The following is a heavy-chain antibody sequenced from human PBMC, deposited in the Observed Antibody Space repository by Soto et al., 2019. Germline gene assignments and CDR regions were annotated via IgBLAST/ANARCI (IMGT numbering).Heavy chain of an antibody. V-gene: IGHV1-18*01. CDR3: ARGNGYDFWSGYYMGPHYYYYYGIDV. Sequence: ASVKVSCKASGYTFTSYGISWVRQAPGQGLEWMGWISAYNGNTNYAQKLQGRVTMTTDTSTSTAYMELRSLRSDDTAVYYCARGNGYDFWSGYYMGPHYYYYYGIDVWG. CDR1: GYTFTSYG. CDR2: ISAYNGNT. D-gene: IGHD3-3*01. J-gene: IGHJ6*02.